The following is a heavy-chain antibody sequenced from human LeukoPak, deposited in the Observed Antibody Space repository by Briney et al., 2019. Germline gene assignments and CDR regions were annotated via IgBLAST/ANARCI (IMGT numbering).Heavy chain of an antibody. D-gene: IGHD3-3*01. CDR2: ISAYNGNT. Sequence: GSSVKVSCKASGGTLSSYAISWVRQAPGQGLEWMGWISAYNGNTNYAQKLQGRVTMTTDTSTSTAYMELRSLRSDDTAVYYCAREDFWSGYYTEVPSYYFDYWGQGTLVTVSS. V-gene: IGHV1-18*01. J-gene: IGHJ4*02. CDR1: GGTLSSYA. CDR3: AREDFWSGYYTEVPSYYFDY.